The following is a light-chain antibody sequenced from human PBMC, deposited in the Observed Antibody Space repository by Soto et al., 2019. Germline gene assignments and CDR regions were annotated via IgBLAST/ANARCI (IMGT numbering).Light chain of an antibody. CDR1: SSDVGGYNY. CDR3: SSYTSNNTPV. V-gene: IGLV2-14*01. J-gene: IGLJ2*01. CDR2: EVS. Sequence: QSALTQPASVSGSPGQSITISCTGTSSDVGGYNYVSWYQQHPGKAPKLMISEVSNRPSGVSDRFSGSKSGNTASLTISGLQAEDEADYYCSSYTSNNTPVFGGGNKVTV.